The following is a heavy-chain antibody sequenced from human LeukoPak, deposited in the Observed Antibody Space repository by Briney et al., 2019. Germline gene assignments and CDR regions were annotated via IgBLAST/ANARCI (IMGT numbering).Heavy chain of an antibody. Sequence: GESLKISCKGSGYSFTSYWIGWVRQMPGKGLEWMGIIYPGDSDTRYSPSFQGQVTISADKSISTAYLQWSSLKASDTAMYYCARHMGSSWSNYYYYYMDVWGKGTTVTVSS. CDR3: ARHMGSSWSNYYYYYMDV. D-gene: IGHD6-13*01. CDR1: GYSFTSYW. V-gene: IGHV5-51*01. CDR2: IYPGDSDT. J-gene: IGHJ6*03.